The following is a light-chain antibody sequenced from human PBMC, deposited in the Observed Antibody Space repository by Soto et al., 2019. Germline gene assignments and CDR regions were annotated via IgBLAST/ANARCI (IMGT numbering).Light chain of an antibody. CDR3: QQRTDWPTIT. J-gene: IGKJ5*01. CDR2: DAI. V-gene: IGKV3-11*01. CDR1: HSVGTV. Sequence: IVLTQSPATLSLSPGERATLSCGASHSVGTVLAWYQQKPGQAPRLLIYDAITSATGVPARFSGSGSGTDFTLTISNLESEDFGGYYCQQRTDWPTITFGQGTRLDIK.